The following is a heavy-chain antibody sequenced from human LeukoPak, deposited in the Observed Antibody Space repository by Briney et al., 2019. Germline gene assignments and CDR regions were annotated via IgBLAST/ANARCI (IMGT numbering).Heavy chain of an antibody. CDR1: GGSISSSSYF. V-gene: IGHV4-39*01. Sequence: SETLPLTCTVSGGSISSSSYFWGWIRQPPGKGLEWIGSIYYSGSTYYNPSLKSRVTISVDTSKNQFSLKLSSVTAADTAVYYCARNRYYYGSRNYGVPTWFDPWGQGTLVTVSS. J-gene: IGHJ5*02. CDR2: IYYSGST. D-gene: IGHD3-10*01. CDR3: ARNRYYYGSRNYGVPTWFDP.